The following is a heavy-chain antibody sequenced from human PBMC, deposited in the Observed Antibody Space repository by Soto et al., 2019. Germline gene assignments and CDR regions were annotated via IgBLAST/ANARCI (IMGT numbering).Heavy chain of an antibody. CDR3: AADSQGVGYGSLYNYYYGMDV. V-gene: IGHV1-58*01. CDR1: GFTLSGSA. Sequence: QIQLVQSGPEVKKSGTSVKVSCKASGFTLSGSAVQWVRQARGQRLEWIGWIVVDSGDTNYAQKFQERVNMTRDMSTSTGYMELSSLRSEDTAVYYCAADSQGVGYGSLYNYYYGMDVWGQGTTVSVSS. J-gene: IGHJ6*02. D-gene: IGHD4-17*01. CDR2: IVVDSGDT.